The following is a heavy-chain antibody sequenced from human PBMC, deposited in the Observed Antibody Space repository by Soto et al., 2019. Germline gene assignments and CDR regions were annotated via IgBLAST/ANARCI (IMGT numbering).Heavy chain of an antibody. Sequence: QVTLKESGPVLVKPTETLTLTCTVSGFSLSNPRMGVSWIRQPPGKPLEWLAHFFSDAERSYSASMQSRLTMSTDTSGSQVVLTMTNMDPVDTATYFCARMDGDYNYYAMDGWGQGTAVTVSS. V-gene: IGHV2-26*01. J-gene: IGHJ6*02. CDR3: ARMDGDYNYYAMDG. D-gene: IGHD4-17*01. CDR2: FFSDAER. CDR1: GFSLSNPRMG.